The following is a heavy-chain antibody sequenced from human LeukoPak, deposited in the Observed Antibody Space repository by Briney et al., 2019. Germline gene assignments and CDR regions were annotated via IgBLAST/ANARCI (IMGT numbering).Heavy chain of an antibody. D-gene: IGHD5-18*01. CDR1: GGSFSGYY. CDR2: IYYSGST. V-gene: IGHV4-34*01. Sequence: SETLSLTCAVYGGSFSGYYWSWIRQPPGKGLEWIGSIYYSGSTYYNPSLKSRVTISVDTSKNQFSLKLSSVTAADTAVYYCARVIEGGYSYGSYYYYMDVWGKGTTVTISS. J-gene: IGHJ6*03. CDR3: ARVIEGGYSYGSYYYYMDV.